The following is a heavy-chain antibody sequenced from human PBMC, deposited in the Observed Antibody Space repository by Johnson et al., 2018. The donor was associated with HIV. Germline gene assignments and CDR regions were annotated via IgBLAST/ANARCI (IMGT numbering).Heavy chain of an antibody. J-gene: IGHJ3*02. CDR1: GFTFSSYA. CDR3: VRGRISMTVVDLRGGAFDI. D-gene: IGHD3-22*01. V-gene: IGHV3-30-3*01. CDR2: ISYDGSNK. Sequence: QVQLVESGGGLVQPGRSLRLSCAASGFTFSSYAMHWVRQAPGKGLEWVAVISYDGSNKYYADSVKGRFTISRDNSKNTLYLQMNSLRAEDTAIYYCVRGRISMTVVDLRGGAFDIWGQGTTVTVSS.